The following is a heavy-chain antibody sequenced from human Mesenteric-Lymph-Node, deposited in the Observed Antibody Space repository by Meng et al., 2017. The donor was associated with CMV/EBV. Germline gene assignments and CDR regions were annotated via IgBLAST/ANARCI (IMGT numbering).Heavy chain of an antibody. J-gene: IGHJ6*02. CDR3: ARASSSSWYNYYYGMDV. CDR2: IKQDGSEK. V-gene: IGHV3-7*03. D-gene: IGHD6-13*01. Sequence: GESLKISCAASGFTFSSYWMSWVRQAPGKGLEWVANIKQDGSEKYYVDSVKGRLTISRDNAKNSLYLQMNSLRAEDTALYYCARASSSSWYNYYYGMDVWGQGTTVTVSS. CDR1: GFTFSSYW.